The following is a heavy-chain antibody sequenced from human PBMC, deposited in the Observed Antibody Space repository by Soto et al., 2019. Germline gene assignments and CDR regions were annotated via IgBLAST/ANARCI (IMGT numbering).Heavy chain of an antibody. D-gene: IGHD4-17*01. J-gene: IGHJ4*02. CDR3: ARHAHVDYAFDY. CDR1: GGSISSSSYY. CDR2: IYYSGST. V-gene: IGHV4-39*01. Sequence: SETLSLTCTVSGGSISSSSYYWGWIRQPPGKGLEWIGSIYYSGSTYYNPSLKSRVTISVDTSKNQFSLRLSSVTAADTAVYYCARHAHVDYAFDYWGQGTLVTVSS.